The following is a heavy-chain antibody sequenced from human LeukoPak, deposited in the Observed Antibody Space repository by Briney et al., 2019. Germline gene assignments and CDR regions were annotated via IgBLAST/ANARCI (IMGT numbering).Heavy chain of an antibody. CDR3: AKDDYGDYHDY. J-gene: IGHJ4*02. CDR2: VSGSGDST. CDR1: RFTFSSYA. D-gene: IGHD4-17*01. Sequence: GGSLRLSCAASRFTFSSYAMSWVRQAPGKGLEWVSTVSGSGDSTDYADSVKGRFTISRDNSKNTLYLQMNSLRAEDTAVYYCAKDDYGDYHDYWGQGTLVTVSS. V-gene: IGHV3-23*01.